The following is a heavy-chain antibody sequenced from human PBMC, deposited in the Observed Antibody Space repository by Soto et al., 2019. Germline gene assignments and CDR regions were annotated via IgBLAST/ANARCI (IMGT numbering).Heavy chain of an antibody. CDR3: AKAVGRLPKGGGNYFDY. V-gene: IGHV3-23*01. J-gene: IGHJ4*02. Sequence: GGSLRLSCAASGFTFSSYAMSWVRQAPGKGLEWVSAISGSGGSTYYADSVKGRFTISRDNSKNTLYLQMNSLRAEDTAVYYCAKAVGRLPKGGGNYFDYWGQGTLVTVSS. D-gene: IGHD3-16*01. CDR2: ISGSGGST. CDR1: GFTFSSYA.